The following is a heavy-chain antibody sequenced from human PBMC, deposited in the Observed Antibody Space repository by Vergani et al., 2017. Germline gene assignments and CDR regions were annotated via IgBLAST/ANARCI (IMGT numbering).Heavy chain of an antibody. CDR3: ATVGYRRWGYYFDY. Sequence: QVQLQESGPGLVKPPGTLSLTCAVSGDSISSNNCWTWVRQPPGKGLEWIREICHTEDTKYSPSPKCLVTVSVDESRNLFSLRLNSVTAADTAVYYCATVGYRRWGYYFDYWGQGILVTVSS. CDR1: GDSISSNNC. D-gene: IGHD2-2*02. V-gene: IGHV4-4*03. J-gene: IGHJ4*02. CDR2: ICHTEDT.